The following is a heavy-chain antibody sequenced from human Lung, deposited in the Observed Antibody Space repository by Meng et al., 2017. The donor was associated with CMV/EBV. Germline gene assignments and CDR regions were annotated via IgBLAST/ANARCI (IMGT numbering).Heavy chain of an antibody. J-gene: IGHJ6*02. D-gene: IGHD4-23*01. CDR1: PGFTLSGYS. V-gene: IGHV3-30*04. CDR3: ARDVTTLGYSGMEV. CDR2: ISYDGSTE. Sequence: GGSLRLXCVASPGFTLSGYSMHWVRQAPGKGLEWVALISYDGSTEYYADSVRGRFSISRDNSKKTLYVHMNSLRPEDTGIYYCARDVTTLGYSGMEVWVPGTXVTVSS.